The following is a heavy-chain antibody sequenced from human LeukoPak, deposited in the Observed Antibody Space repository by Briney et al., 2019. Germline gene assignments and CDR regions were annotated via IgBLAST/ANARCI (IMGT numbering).Heavy chain of an antibody. D-gene: IGHD3-3*01. J-gene: IGHJ5*02. Sequence: ASVTVSCKASGYTFTGYYMHWVRQAPGQGLEWMGWINPNSGGTNYAQKFQGRVTMTRDTSISTAYMELSRLRSDDTAVYYCAKGLEWLYSTTGFDPWGQGTLVTVSS. V-gene: IGHV1-2*02. CDR1: GYTFTGYY. CDR3: AKGLEWLYSTTGFDP. CDR2: INPNSGGT.